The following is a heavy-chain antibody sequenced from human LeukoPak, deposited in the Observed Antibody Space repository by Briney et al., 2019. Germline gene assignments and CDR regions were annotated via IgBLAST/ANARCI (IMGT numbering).Heavy chain of an antibody. J-gene: IGHJ4*02. D-gene: IGHD3-10*01. V-gene: IGHV1-24*01. CDR3: AAGGIYSLLDY. CDR1: GDTLSELT. CDR2: FDPGAGEI. Sequence: ASVKVPFTVSGDTLSELTMHWVRQAPGKGLERMGGFDPGAGEILYAQQFQGRVTMTEDTSTDTAYMELTSLRSEDSGVYFCAAGGIYSLLDYWGQGTLVTVSS.